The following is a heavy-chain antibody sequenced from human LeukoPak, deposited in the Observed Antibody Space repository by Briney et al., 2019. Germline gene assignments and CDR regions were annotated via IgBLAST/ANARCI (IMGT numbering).Heavy chain of an antibody. CDR1: GFTFSSYD. CDR3: ARHVDYYGMDV. D-gene: IGHD5-12*01. V-gene: IGHV3-13*01. CDR2: ICTAGDT. Sequence: GGSLRPSCAASGFTFSSYDMHWVRQSPGKGLEWVSAICTAGDTYYSDSVKGRFTISRENARYSLYLQMNSLRAGDTAVYYCARHVDYYGMDVWGQGTTVTVSS. J-gene: IGHJ6*02.